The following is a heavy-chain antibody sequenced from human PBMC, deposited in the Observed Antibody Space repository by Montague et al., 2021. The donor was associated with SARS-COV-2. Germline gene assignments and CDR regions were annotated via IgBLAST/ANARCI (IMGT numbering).Heavy chain of an antibody. Sequence: SLRLSCAASGFTFTSYGMAWVRRAPGKGLEWVSVITVSGAGTYYAESVEGRFTISRDHSRNTLFLQMNSLRAEDTAVYYCAKRGSYFFDYWGQGTLVTVSS. CDR1: GFTFTSYG. CDR3: AKRGSYFFDY. J-gene: IGHJ4*02. CDR2: ITVSGAGT. D-gene: IGHD1-26*01. V-gene: IGHV3-23*01.